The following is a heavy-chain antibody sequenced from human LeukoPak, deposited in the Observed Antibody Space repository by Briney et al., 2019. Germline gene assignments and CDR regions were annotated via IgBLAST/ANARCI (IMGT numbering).Heavy chain of an antibody. J-gene: IGHJ3*02. CDR2: IYYSGST. CDR3: ARDLGGSSWSSIDAFDI. Sequence: SETLSLTCTVSGGSISSYYWSWIRQPPGKGLEWIGYIYYSGSTNYNPSLKSRVTISVDTSKNQFSLKLSSVTAADTAVYYCARDLGGSSWSSIDAFDIWGQGTMVTVSS. CDR1: GGSISSYY. V-gene: IGHV4-59*01. D-gene: IGHD6-13*01.